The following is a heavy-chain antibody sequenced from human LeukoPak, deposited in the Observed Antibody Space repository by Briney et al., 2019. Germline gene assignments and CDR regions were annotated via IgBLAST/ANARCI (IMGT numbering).Heavy chain of an antibody. D-gene: IGHD3-10*01. Sequence: GGSLRLSCAASGFTFDVYAMHWVRQAPGKGLEWVSFISWDGGSTYYADSVKGRFTISRDNSKNSLYLQMNSLRAEDTALYYCAKGDGSGDYYYMDVWGKGTTVTVSS. CDR2: ISWDGGST. J-gene: IGHJ6*03. CDR3: AKGDGSGDYYYMDV. CDR1: GFTFDVYA. V-gene: IGHV3-43D*03.